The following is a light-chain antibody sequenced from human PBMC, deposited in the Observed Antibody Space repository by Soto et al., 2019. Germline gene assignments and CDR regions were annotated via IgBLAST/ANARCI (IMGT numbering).Light chain of an antibody. J-gene: IGKJ2*01. Sequence: SPGXXATFSCKPSQSLSRSLAWYQQKPGQAPRLLISDASTRATGIPARFSGSGSGTEFTLTISSLQSEDFALYYCHQYNSWPPGTFGQGTKVDI. CDR3: HQYNSWPPGT. CDR2: DAS. V-gene: IGKV3-15*01. CDR1: QSLSRS.